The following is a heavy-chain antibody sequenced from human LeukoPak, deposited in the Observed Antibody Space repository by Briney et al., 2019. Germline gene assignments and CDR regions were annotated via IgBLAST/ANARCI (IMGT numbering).Heavy chain of an antibody. CDR3: ARDSYSSIAARGWFDP. J-gene: IGHJ5*02. CDR2: IYYSGST. CDR1: GGSISSSSYY. Sequence: SETLSLTCTVSGGSISSSSYYWGWIRQSPGKGLEWIGSIYYSGSTYYNPSLKIRVTISVDTSKNQFYLKLSSVTAANTAVYYCARDSYSSIAARGWFDPWGQGTLVTVSS. V-gene: IGHV4-39*07. D-gene: IGHD6-6*01.